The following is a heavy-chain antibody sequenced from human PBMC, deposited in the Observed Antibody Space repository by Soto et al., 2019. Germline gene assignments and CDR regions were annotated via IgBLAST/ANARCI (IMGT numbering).Heavy chain of an antibody. CDR1: GFTFGIYG. V-gene: IGHV3-33*01. CDR3: ARATSGSFDALDM. CDR2: IWYDGSIK. Sequence: PGGSLRLSCAASGFTFGIYGMHWVRQATGKGLEWVAVIWYDGSIKYHADSVKGRFTISRDNSKNTVYLQMNSLRDEDTAVYYCARATSGSFDALDMWGQGTMVTVSS. J-gene: IGHJ3*02. D-gene: IGHD1-26*01.